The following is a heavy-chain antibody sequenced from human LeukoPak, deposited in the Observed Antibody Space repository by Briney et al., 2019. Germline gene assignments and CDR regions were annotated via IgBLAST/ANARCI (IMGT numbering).Heavy chain of an antibody. CDR3: AREGTAIVTPLIAFDT. D-gene: IGHD3-22*01. CDR2: IYDSGST. Sequence: SGTLCLSCAVSGVSIRSSNWRSGVRQPPGKGLEWIGVIYDSGSTDYTASLKSRVTISVDKSKNQSPLKLSSATAADTALYYCAREGTAIVTPLIAFDTWGQGTMVTVSS. CDR1: GVSIRSSNW. J-gene: IGHJ3*02. V-gene: IGHV4-4*02.